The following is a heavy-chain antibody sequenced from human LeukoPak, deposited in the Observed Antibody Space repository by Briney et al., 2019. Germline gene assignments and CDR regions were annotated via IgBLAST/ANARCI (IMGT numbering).Heavy chain of an antibody. CDR1: GDSISINYN. Sequence: SETLSLTCTVSGDSISINYNWGWIRQPPGKGLEWIGSIFYSGATYYSPSLKSRVTISVDTSKNQFSLKLSSMTAADTAVYYCVRHRQWLLFPDYWGQGTLVTVSS. CDR3: VRHRQWLLFPDY. D-gene: IGHD6-19*01. CDR2: IFYSGAT. J-gene: IGHJ4*02. V-gene: IGHV4-39*01.